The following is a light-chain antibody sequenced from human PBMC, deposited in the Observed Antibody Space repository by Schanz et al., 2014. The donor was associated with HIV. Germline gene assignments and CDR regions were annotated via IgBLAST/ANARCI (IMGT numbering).Light chain of an antibody. J-gene: IGKJ3*01. CDR3: QQYNNWPLFT. CDR2: GAS. V-gene: IGKV3-15*01. CDR1: QSVRSN. Sequence: EIVVTQSPGTVSLSPGARAILSCRASQSVRSNLAWYQQKPAQAPRLLIYGASTRATGVPARFSGSGSGTEFTLTISSLQSEDFAIYYCQQYNNWPLFTFGPGTKVDIK.